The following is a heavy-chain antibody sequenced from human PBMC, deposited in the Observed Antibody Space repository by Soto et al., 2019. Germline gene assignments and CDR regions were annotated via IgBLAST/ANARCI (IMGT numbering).Heavy chain of an antibody. CDR1: GFTFSSYA. Sequence: QVQLVESGGGVVQPGRSLRLSCAASGFTFSSYAMHWVRQAPGKGLEWVAVISYDGSNKYYADSVKGRFTISRDNSKNTLYLQMNSLRAEDTAVYYCARADYYDSSGNSDYWGQGTLVTVSS. J-gene: IGHJ4*02. CDR2: ISYDGSNK. CDR3: ARADYYDSSGNSDY. D-gene: IGHD3-22*01. V-gene: IGHV3-30-3*01.